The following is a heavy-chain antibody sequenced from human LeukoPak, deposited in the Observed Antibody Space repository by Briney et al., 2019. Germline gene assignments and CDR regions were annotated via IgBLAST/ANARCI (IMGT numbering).Heavy chain of an antibody. CDR1: GFTLGDYA. CDR2: IRSKAFGETT. J-gene: IGHJ4*02. Sequence: GGSLRLSCTASGFTLGDYAMSWLRQAPGKGLEWVSFIRSKAFGETTEYAASEKGRFTISRDDSKSIAYLQMNSLKIEDTAVYYCTSNHDRSGYTPDYWGQGTLVTVSP. V-gene: IGHV3-49*03. CDR3: TSNHDRSGYTPDY. D-gene: IGHD3-22*01.